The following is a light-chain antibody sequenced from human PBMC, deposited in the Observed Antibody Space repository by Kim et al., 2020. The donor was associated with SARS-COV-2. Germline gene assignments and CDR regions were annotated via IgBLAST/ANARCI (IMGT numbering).Light chain of an antibody. V-gene: IGKV1-39*01. CDR3: KRSYGRHT. Sequence: DIQMTQSPSSLSASVGDTVTITCRASQSIATELTWYQQKPGRAPKVLIYGASSLQSGVPSRFSGSGSGTDFTLTITSLQPEDFATYYCKRSYGRHTFGQRTRLGSK. J-gene: IGKJ5*01. CDR2: GAS. CDR1: QSIATE.